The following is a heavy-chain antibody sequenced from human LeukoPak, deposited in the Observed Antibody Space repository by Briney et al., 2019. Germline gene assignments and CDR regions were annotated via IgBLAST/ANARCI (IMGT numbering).Heavy chain of an antibody. V-gene: IGHV3-7*01. CDR1: GFTFSSYL. CDR3: ARHLSGVTGYSYGRGIDY. Sequence: GGSLRLSCAASGFTFSSYLMSWVRQAPGKGLEWVANIKKDDSENYYVDSVKGRFTISRDNAKKSLYLQMKSLRAEDTAVYYCARHLSGVTGYSYGRGIDYWGQGTLVTVSS. D-gene: IGHD5-18*01. CDR2: IKKDDSEN. J-gene: IGHJ4*02.